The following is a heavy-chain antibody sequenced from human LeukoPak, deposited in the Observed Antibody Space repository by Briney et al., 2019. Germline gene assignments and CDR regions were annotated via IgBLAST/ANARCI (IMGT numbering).Heavy chain of an antibody. CDR3: ARRRPLDDFWSGYYEFGGAMDV. CDR2: ISGSGGST. J-gene: IGHJ6*04. D-gene: IGHD3-3*01. CDR1: GFTFSSYA. Sequence: QPGGSLRLSCAASGFTFSSYAMSWVRQAPGKGLEWVSAISGSGGSTYYADSVKGRFTISRDNSKNTLYLQMNSLRAEDTAVYYCARRRPLDDFWSGYYEFGGAMDVWGKGTTVTVSS. V-gene: IGHV3-23*01.